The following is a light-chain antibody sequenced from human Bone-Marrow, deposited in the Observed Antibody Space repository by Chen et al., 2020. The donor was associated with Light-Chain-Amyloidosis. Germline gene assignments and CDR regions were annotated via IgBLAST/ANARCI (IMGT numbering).Light chain of an antibody. CDR1: DLPTKY. CDR2: RDT. V-gene: IGLV3-25*03. J-gene: IGLJ2*01. CDR3: QSADSSGTYEVI. Sequence: STELTQPTSVSVSAGQTARLTCSGDDLPTKYAYWYQQKPGQAPVLVIHRDTERPSGISERFSGSSSGTTATLTISGVQAEDEADYHCQSADSSGTYEVIFGGGTKLTVL.